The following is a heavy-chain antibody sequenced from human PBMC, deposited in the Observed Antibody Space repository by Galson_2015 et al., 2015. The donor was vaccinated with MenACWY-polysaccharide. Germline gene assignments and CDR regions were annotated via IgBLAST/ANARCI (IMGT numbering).Heavy chain of an antibody. J-gene: IGHJ4*02. CDR1: GFTVSINY. Sequence: SLRLSCAASGFTVSINYMSWVRQAPGKGLEWVSVIYTGGNTYYADSVKGRFTISRDNSKNTVYLQMDSLRVEDTAVYYCARMRWSAGEAPFAYWGQGTLVTVSS. D-gene: IGHD7-27*01. V-gene: IGHV3-53*01. CDR3: ARMRWSAGEAPFAY. CDR2: IYTGGNT.